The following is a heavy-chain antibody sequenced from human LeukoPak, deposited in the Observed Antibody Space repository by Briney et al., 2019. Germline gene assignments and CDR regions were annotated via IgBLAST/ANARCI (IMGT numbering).Heavy chain of an antibody. Sequence: GGSLRLSCAASGFTFSSYSMNWVRQAPGKGLEWVSVIYSGGSTYYADSVKGRFTISRHNSKNTLYLQMNSLRAEDTAVYYCARGAYSSGWYPSDYWGQGTLVTVSS. V-gene: IGHV3-53*04. CDR3: ARGAYSSGWYPSDY. CDR2: IYSGGST. CDR1: GFTFSSYS. J-gene: IGHJ4*02. D-gene: IGHD6-19*01.